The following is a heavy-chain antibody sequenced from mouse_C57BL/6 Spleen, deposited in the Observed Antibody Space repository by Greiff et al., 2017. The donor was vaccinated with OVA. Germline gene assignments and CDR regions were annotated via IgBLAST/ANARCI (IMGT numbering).Heavy chain of an antibody. D-gene: IGHD2-5*01. J-gene: IGHJ4*01. Sequence: VQLQQSGAELVRPGASVTLSCKASGYTFTDYEMHWVKQTPVHGLEWIGAIDPETGGTASNQKFKGKAILTADKSSSTAYMELRSLPSEDSAFYYCTCSYSKYSAIAYWGQGTSVTVSS. CDR2: IDPETGGT. V-gene: IGHV1-15*01. CDR3: TCSYSKYSAIAY. CDR1: GYTFTDYE.